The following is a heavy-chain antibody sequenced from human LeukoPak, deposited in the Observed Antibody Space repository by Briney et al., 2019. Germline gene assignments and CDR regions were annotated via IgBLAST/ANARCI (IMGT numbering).Heavy chain of an antibody. D-gene: IGHD5-24*01. CDR3: ARETPRRGETRDGYR. J-gene: IGHJ4*02. Sequence: HPGGSLRLSCAASGFTFSNYWMNWVRQAPGKGLECLANIKQDGSETYYADSVKGRFTISRDNAKNSLYLQMNSLRAEDTAVYYCARETPRRGETRDGYRWGQGTLVTVSS. CDR2: IKQDGSET. V-gene: IGHV3-7*01. CDR1: GFTFSNYW.